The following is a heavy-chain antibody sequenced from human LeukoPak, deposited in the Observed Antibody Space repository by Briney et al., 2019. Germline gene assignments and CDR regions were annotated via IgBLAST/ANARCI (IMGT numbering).Heavy chain of an antibody. CDR3: ARGTAVAFDH. Sequence: GGSLRLSCTASGFTLSSYAMHWVRQAPGKGLEWVAVISHDGSKKYYADSVQGRFTISRDNSKDTLYLQMNSLRGEDTAVHYCARGTAVAFDHWGQGTLVTVTS. V-gene: IGHV3-30*04. D-gene: IGHD2-15*01. CDR1: GFTLSSYA. J-gene: IGHJ4*02. CDR2: ISHDGSKK.